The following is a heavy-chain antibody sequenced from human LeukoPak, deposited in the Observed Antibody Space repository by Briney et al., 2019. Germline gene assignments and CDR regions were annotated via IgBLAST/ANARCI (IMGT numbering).Heavy chain of an antibody. J-gene: IGHJ6*04. D-gene: IGHD3-10*01. CDR1: GGSFSGYY. V-gene: IGHV4-34*01. CDR3: AREGKRRPYYGSGTYGMDV. Sequence: SETLSLTCAVYGGSFSGYYWSWIRQPPEKGLEWIGEINHSGSTNYNPSLKSRVTISVDTSKNQFSLKLSSVTAADTAVYYCAREGKRRPYYGSGTYGMDVWGKGTTVTVSS. CDR2: INHSGST.